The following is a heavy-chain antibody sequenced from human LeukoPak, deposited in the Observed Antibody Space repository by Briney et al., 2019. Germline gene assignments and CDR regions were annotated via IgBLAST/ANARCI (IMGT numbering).Heavy chain of an antibody. Sequence: PGGSLRLSCAASGFTFNDYYMSWIRQAPGKGLEWVSYISSSGSNIYYADSVKGRFTISRDNAKNSLYLQMNSLRAEDTAVYYCARRGLIAAAGTEIAGVWGQGTLVTVSS. CDR1: GFTFNDYY. V-gene: IGHV3-11*01. CDR3: ARRGLIAAAGTEIAGV. J-gene: IGHJ4*02. CDR2: ISSSGSNI. D-gene: IGHD6-13*01.